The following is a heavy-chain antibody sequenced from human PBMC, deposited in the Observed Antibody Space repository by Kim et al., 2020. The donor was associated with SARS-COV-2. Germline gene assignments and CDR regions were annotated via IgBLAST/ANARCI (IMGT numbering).Heavy chain of an antibody. V-gene: IGHV5-51*01. J-gene: IGHJ5*02. D-gene: IGHD3-3*01. CDR1: GYSFTSYW. Sequence: GESLKISCKGSGYSFTSYWIGWVRQMPGKGLEWMGIIYPGDSDTRYSPSFQGQVTISADKSISTAYLQWSSLKASDTAMYYCARQGTFWSGYYSWYDPWGQGTLVTVSS. CDR2: IYPGDSDT. CDR3: ARQGTFWSGYYSWYDP.